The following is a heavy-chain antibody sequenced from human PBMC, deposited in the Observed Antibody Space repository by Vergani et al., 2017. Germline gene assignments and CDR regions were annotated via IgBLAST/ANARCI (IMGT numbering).Heavy chain of an antibody. CDR2: ISGSGGST. CDR3: VRVKGSNWNDHLYDI. V-gene: IGHV3-23*04. J-gene: IGHJ3*02. D-gene: IGHD1-1*01. Sequence: VQLVESGGGVVQPGGSLRLSCAASGFTFSSYGMHWVRQAPGKGLEWVSAISGSGGSTYYADSVKGRFTISRDNSKNTLYLQMNSLRAEDTAVYYCVRVKGSNWNDHLYDIWGQGTLVTVSS. CDR1: GFTFSSYG.